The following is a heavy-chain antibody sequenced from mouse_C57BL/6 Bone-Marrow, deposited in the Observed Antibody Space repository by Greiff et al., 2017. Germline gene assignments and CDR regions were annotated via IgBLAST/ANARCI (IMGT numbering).Heavy chain of an antibody. Sequence: VQLVESGAELVKPGASVKLSCKASGYTFTTYPIEWMKQNHGKSLEWIGNFHPYNDDTKYNEKFKSKATLTVEKSSNTVYLELSRLTSDDSAVYYCARSSTFFYYFDYWGQGTTLTVSS. D-gene: IGHD5-1*01. CDR1: GYTFTTYP. J-gene: IGHJ2*01. CDR3: ARSSTFFYYFDY. CDR2: FHPYNDDT. V-gene: IGHV1-47*01.